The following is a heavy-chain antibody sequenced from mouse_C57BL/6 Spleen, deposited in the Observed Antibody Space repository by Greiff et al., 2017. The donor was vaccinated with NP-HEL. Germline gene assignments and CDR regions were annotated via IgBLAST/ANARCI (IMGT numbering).Heavy chain of an antibody. Sequence: EVMLVESGAELVRPGASVKLSCTASGFNIKDDYMHWVKQRPEQGLEWIGWIDPENGDTEYASKFQGKATITADTSSNTAYLQLSSLTSEDTAVYYCTTAQATSMDYWGQGTSVTVSS. CDR2: IDPENGDT. V-gene: IGHV14-4*01. CDR3: TTAQATSMDY. CDR1: GFNIKDDY. J-gene: IGHJ4*01. D-gene: IGHD3-2*02.